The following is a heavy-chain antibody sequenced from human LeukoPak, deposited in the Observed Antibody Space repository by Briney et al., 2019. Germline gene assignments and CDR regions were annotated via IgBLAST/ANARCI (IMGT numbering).Heavy chain of an antibody. V-gene: IGHV3-13*01. D-gene: IGHD3-10*01. Sequence: GGSLRLSCAASGFTFSSYDMHWVRQATGKGLEWVSAIGTAGDTYYPGSVKGRFTISRENAKNSLYLQMNSLRAGDTAVYYCARGLDGSGSYYNPHFDYWGQGTPVTVSS. CDR2: IGTAGDT. CDR3: ARGLDGSGSYYNPHFDY. J-gene: IGHJ4*02. CDR1: GFTFSSYD.